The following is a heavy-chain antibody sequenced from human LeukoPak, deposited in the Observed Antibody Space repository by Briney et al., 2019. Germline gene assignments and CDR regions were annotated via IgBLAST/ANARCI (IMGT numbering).Heavy chain of an antibody. CDR3: ARDSERLRYFDWLLSGDPYFDY. J-gene: IGHJ4*02. CDR2: IYSGGST. CDR1: ELSVGSNY. Sequence: PGGSLRLSCAASELSVGSNYMTWVRQAPGKGLEWVSLIYSGGSTYYADSVKGRFTISRDNSKNTLYLQMNSLRAEDTAVYYCARDSERLRYFDWLLSGDPYFDYWGQGTLVTVSS. D-gene: IGHD3-9*01. V-gene: IGHV3-66*01.